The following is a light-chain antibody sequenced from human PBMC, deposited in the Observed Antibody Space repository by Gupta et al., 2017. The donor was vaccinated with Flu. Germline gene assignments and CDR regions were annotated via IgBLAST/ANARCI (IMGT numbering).Light chain of an antibody. CDR3: YSTDSSGNYKV. V-gene: IGLV3-10*01. CDR1: TLPKKY. CDR2: EDS. Sequence: SYELPQPPSVSVSPGQTARITCSGDTLPKKYAYWYQQKSGQAPVLVIYEDSKRPSGIPERFSGSGSGTMATLTISGAQVEDEADYYCYSTDSSGNYKVFGGGTKLTVL. J-gene: IGLJ3*02.